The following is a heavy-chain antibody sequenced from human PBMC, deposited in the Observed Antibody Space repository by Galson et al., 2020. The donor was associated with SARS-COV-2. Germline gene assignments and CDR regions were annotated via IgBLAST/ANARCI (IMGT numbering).Heavy chain of an antibody. CDR2: IYYTGST. CDR1: GDSLINYY. V-gene: IGHV4-59*01. Sequence: SETLSLTCTVSGDSLINYYWSWIRQSPGKGLEWIGYIYYTGSTNYNPSLKSRVTISVATSKNQFSLNLSSVTAADTAVYYCATQSDYSYYYYYMDVWGKGTTVTVSS. CDR3: ATQSDYSYYYYYMDV. J-gene: IGHJ6*03.